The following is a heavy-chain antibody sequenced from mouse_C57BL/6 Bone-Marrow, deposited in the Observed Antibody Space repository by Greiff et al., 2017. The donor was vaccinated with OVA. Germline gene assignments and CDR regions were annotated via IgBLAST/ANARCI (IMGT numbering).Heavy chain of an antibody. CDR2: IKLDSSTI. V-gene: IGHV4-1*01. CDR1: GVDFRSYW. D-gene: IGHD1-1*01. Sequence: EAGGVDFRSYWTSWVRRAPGKGLEWIGEIKLDSSTINYAPSIKEKFIISRDKAKNTLYLQMSKVISEDTALYYYASDYYGFAYWDQGTPVTVSA. CDR3: ASDYYGFAY. J-gene: IGHJ3*01.